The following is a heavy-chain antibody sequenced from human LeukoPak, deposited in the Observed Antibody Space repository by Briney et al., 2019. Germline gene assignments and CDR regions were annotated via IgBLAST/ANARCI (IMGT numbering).Heavy chain of an antibody. CDR2: IIPIFGTA. CDR1: GGTFSSYA. Sequence: SVKVSCKASGGTFSSYAISWVRQASGQGLEWMGGIIPIFGTANYAQKFQGRVTITADESTSTAYMELSSLRSEDTAVYYCARESAIFGVVISGFGYWGQGTLVTVSS. J-gene: IGHJ4*02. D-gene: IGHD3-3*01. CDR3: ARESAIFGVVISGFGY. V-gene: IGHV1-69*13.